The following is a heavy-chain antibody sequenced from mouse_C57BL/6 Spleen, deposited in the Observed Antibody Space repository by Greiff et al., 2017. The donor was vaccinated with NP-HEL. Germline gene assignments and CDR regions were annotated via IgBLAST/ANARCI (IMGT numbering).Heavy chain of an antibody. CDR3: AREEEYDRYFDY. CDR1: GYTFTSYW. Sequence: QVQLQQPGAELVRPGTSVKLSCKASGYTFTSYWMHWVKQRPGQGLEWIGVIDPSDSYTNYNQKFKGKATLTVDTSSSTAYMQLSSLTSEDSAVYYCAREEEYDRYFDYWGQGTTLTVSS. J-gene: IGHJ2*01. V-gene: IGHV1-59*01. D-gene: IGHD2-3*01. CDR2: IDPSDSYT.